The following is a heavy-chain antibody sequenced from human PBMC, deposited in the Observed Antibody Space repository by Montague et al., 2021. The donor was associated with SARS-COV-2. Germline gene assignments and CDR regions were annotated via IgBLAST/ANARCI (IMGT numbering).Heavy chain of an antibody. V-gene: IGHV4-59*02. CDR2: SYSVGST. CDR1: GASVSSSD. CDR3: ARETMTADAFDI. J-gene: IGHJ3*02. Sequence: SETLSLTCTVSGASVSSSDWGWIRQSPGKGLEWIGYSYSVGSTDYNPSLKSRVTISRDTSKNQFSLKVRSVTAADTAIYYCARETMTADAFDIWGQGTMVTVPS. D-gene: IGHD1-14*01.